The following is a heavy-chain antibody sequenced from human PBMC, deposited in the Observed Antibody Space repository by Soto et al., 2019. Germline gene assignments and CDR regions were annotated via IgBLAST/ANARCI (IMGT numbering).Heavy chain of an antibody. J-gene: IGHJ2*01. V-gene: IGHV3-30*18. D-gene: IGHD4-17*01. Sequence: GGSLRLSCAASGFTFSSYGMHWVRQAPGKGLEWAAVISYDGSNKYYADSVKGRFTISRDNSKNTLYLQMNSLRAEDTAVYYCAKDVVTTVVTQTGRDLWGRGTLVTVSS. CDR3: AKDVVTTVVTQTGRDL. CDR2: ISYDGSNK. CDR1: GFTFSSYG.